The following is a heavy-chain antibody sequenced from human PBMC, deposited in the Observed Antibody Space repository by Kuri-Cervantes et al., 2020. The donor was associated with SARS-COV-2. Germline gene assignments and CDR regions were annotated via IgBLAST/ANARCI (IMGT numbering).Heavy chain of an antibody. J-gene: IGHJ6*02. CDR2: IHYSGST. CDR3: GRLGATKGSHYYGVDV. D-gene: IGHD1-26*01. Sequence: GSLRLSCSVSGGSISRYYWSWMRQPPGKGLEWIGNIHYSGSTNYNNSLDSRATISVDTSKNQLSLRLSSVAAADTAVYYCGRLGATKGSHYYGVDVWGQGTTVTVSS. CDR1: GGSISRYY. V-gene: IGHV4-59*01.